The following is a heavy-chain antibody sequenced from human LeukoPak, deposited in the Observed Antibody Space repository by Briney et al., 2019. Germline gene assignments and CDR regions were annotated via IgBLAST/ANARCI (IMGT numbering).Heavy chain of an antibody. CDR2: IIPIFGTA. Sequence: ASVTVSCTASGGTFSSYAISWVRQAPGQGLEWMGGIIPIFGTANYAQKFQGRVTITADESTSTAYMELSSLRSEDTAVYYCARALDYGERASAFDIWGQGTMVTVSS. D-gene: IGHD4-17*01. V-gene: IGHV1-69*01. CDR3: ARALDYGERASAFDI. CDR1: GGTFSSYA. J-gene: IGHJ3*02.